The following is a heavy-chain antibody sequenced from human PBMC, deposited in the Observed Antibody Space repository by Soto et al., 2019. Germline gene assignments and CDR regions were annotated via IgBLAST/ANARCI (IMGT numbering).Heavy chain of an antibody. Sequence: EVQLVESGGDLVQPGGSLRLSCAASGFTFSTYWMHWVRQVPGKGPEWVSRMSSDGSSTAYADSVRGRFIISRDNAKNSLYLQMNSLRVDDTAVYYCARGTVRAHDFCDPWGLGTLVAVSS. J-gene: IGHJ5*02. D-gene: IGHD2-21*02. V-gene: IGHV3-74*01. CDR1: GFTFSTYW. CDR2: MSSDGSST. CDR3: ARGTVRAHDFCDP.